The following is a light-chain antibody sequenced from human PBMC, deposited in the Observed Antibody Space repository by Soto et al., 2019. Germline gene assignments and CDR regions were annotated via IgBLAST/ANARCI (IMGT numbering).Light chain of an antibody. J-gene: IGKJ4*01. CDR2: GAS. V-gene: IGKV3-20*01. Sequence: EIVLTQSPGTLSLSPGERATLSCRASQSVSSSYLAWYQQKPGQAPRLLIYGASSRATGIPDRFSGSGSGTDVTLTISRLEPEDFAVHYCQQYGSSPLLTFGGGTKVEIK. CDR3: QQYGSSPLLT. CDR1: QSVSSSY.